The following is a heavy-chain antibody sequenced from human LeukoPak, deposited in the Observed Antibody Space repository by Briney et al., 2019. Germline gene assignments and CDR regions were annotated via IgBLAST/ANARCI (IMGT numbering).Heavy chain of an antibody. J-gene: IGHJ4*02. D-gene: IGHD3-16*02. CDR2: NNHSGST. CDR3: ARSSPGYVWGSYPRTFDH. CDR1: GGPFSGYY. V-gene: IGHV4-34*01. Sequence: PSETLSLTCAVQGGPFSGYYASWIRPPPGKGQEWIGENNHSGSTNYNPSLKSRVPTSVDTSKHQFSLKLISVTAADTAVYFCARSSPGYVWGSYPRTFDHWGQGTLVTVPS.